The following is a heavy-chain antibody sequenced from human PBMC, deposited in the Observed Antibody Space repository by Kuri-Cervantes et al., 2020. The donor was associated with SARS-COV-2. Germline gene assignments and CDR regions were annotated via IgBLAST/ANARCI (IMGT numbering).Heavy chain of an antibody. D-gene: IGHD5-12*01. Sequence: ASVKVSCKASGYTFTGYYMHWVRQAPGQGPEWMGWINPNSGGTNYAQKFQGRVTMTRDTSISTAYMELSRLRSDDTAVYYCARPLRWLQRFDYWGQGTLVTVSS. V-gene: IGHV1-2*02. CDR3: ARPLRWLQRFDY. CDR1: GYTFTGYY. J-gene: IGHJ4*02. CDR2: INPNSGGT.